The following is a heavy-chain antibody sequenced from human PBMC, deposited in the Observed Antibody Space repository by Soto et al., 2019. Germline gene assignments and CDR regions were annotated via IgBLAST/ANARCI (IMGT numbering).Heavy chain of an antibody. CDR3: ATLVGIAAADNRTMYYFDY. J-gene: IGHJ4*02. D-gene: IGHD6-13*01. V-gene: IGHV4-39*01. Sequence: QLQLQESGPGLVKPSETLSLTCTVSGGSISSSSYYWGWIRQPPVKGLEWIGSIYYSGSTYYNPSLKSRVTRSVDTSKNQFSLKLSSVTAADTAVYYCATLVGIAAADNRTMYYFDYWGQGTLVTVSS. CDR2: IYYSGST. CDR1: GGSISSSSYY.